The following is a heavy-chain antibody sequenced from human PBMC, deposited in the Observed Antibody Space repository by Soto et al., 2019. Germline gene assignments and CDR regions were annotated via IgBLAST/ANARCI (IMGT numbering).Heavy chain of an antibody. J-gene: IGHJ4*02. Sequence: QVQLQESGPGLVKPSQTLSLTCTVSGGSISSGDYYWSWIRQPPGKGLEWIGYIYYSGSTYYNPSLKSRVSISVDTSKNQFSLKLSSVTAADTAVYYCARASPYGSGSYYNGGAYWGQGTLVTVSS. V-gene: IGHV4-30-4*01. CDR3: ARASPYGSGSYYNGGAY. CDR1: GGSISSGDYY. D-gene: IGHD3-10*01. CDR2: IYYSGST.